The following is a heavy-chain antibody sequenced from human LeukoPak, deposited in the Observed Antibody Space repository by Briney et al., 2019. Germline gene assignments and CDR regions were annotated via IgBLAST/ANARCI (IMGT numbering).Heavy chain of an antibody. CDR1: GFTFSSYG. CDR3: AKFDFWSGYYEWFDP. J-gene: IGHJ5*02. Sequence: GGSLRLSCAASGFTFSSYGMHWVRQAPGKGLGWVAFIRYDGSNKYYADSVKGRFTISRDNSKNTLYLQMNSLRAEDTAVYYCAKFDFWSGYYEWFDPWGQGTLVTVSS. D-gene: IGHD3-3*01. V-gene: IGHV3-30*02. CDR2: IRYDGSNK.